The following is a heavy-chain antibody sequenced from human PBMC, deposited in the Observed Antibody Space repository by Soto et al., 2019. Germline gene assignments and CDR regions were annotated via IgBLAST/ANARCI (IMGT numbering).Heavy chain of an antibody. CDR2: INPSGGST. CDR1: GYTFTSYY. Sequence: GASVKVSCKASGYTFTSYYMHWVRQAPGQGLEWMGIINPSGGSTSYAQKFQGRVTMTRDTSTSTVYMELSSLRSEDTAVYYCARELRYCSSTSCYEVDYYYYYYMDVWGKGTTVTVS. J-gene: IGHJ6*03. CDR3: ARELRYCSSTSCYEVDYYYYYYMDV. V-gene: IGHV1-46*03. D-gene: IGHD2-2*01.